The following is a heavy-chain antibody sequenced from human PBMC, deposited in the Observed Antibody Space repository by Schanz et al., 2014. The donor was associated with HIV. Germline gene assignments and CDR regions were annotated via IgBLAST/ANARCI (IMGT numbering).Heavy chain of an antibody. J-gene: IGHJ3*02. Sequence: QAQLLQSGAEVKKPGSSVKVSCKASGGTFSSYAISWVRQAPGQGLEWMGGIIPIFGTTNYAQKFQGRVTITADESTSTAYMELSSLRSEDTAVYYCASGRFDTVIWWGDAFLIWGRGTMVTVSS. CDR1: GGTFSSYA. D-gene: IGHD5-18*01. CDR2: IIPIFGTT. V-gene: IGHV1-69*01. CDR3: ASGRFDTVIWWGDAFLI.